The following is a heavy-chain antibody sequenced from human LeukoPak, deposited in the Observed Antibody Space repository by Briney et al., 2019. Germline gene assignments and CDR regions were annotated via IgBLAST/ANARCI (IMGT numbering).Heavy chain of an antibody. V-gene: IGHV1-18*01. CDR1: GGTFSRYA. CDR2: ISAYNGNT. D-gene: IGHD3-3*01. J-gene: IGHJ4*02. Sequence: ASVKVSCKASGGTFSRYAISWVRQAPGQGLEWMGWISAYNGNTNYAQKLQGRVTMTTDTSTSTAYMELRSLRSDDTAVYYCARDFFDFWSGYSPKGFDYWGQGTLVTVSS. CDR3: ARDFFDFWSGYSPKGFDY.